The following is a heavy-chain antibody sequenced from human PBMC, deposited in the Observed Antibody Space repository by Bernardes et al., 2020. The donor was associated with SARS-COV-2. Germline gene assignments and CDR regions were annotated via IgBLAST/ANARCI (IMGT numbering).Heavy chain of an antibody. Sequence: GGSLRLSCEVSEFTFRKYWMHWVRQAPGQGLVWVSRINHDGSVTSYADSVRGRFTVSRDNSKNMLFLHMDSLRVEDTALYYCATYLFDDSGYVGYWGQGTLVTVSS. CDR1: EFTFRKYW. V-gene: IGHV3-74*03. D-gene: IGHD3-22*01. CDR3: ATYLFDDSGYVGY. J-gene: IGHJ4*02. CDR2: INHDGSVT.